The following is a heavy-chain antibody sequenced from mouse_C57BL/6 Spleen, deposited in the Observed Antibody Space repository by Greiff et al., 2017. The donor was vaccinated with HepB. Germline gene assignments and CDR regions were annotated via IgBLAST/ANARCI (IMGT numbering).Heavy chain of an antibody. Sequence: EVKLVESGGGLVQPKGSLKLSCAASGFSFNTYAMNWVRQAPGKGLEWVARIRSKSNNYATYYADSVKDRFTISRDDSESMLYLQMNNLKTEDTAMYYCVRQDSNYLGYAMDYWGQGTSVTVSS. CDR2: IRSKSNNYAT. V-gene: IGHV10-1*01. J-gene: IGHJ4*01. CDR1: GFSFNTYA. CDR3: VRQDSNYLGYAMDY. D-gene: IGHD2-5*01.